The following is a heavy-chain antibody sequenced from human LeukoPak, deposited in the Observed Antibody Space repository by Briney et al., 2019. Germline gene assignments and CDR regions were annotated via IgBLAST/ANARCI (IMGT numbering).Heavy chain of an antibody. CDR3: AREILAPGKTHDY. CDR2: INDDGSAT. V-gene: IGHV3-74*01. J-gene: IGHJ4*02. CDR1: GFTVSSNS. Sequence: GGSLRLSCTVSGFTVSSNSMSWVRQVPGKGLVWVSRINDDGSATFYADSVKGRFTISRDNAKNTLFLQINSLRAEDTAVYYCAREILAPGKTHDYWGQGTLVTVSS.